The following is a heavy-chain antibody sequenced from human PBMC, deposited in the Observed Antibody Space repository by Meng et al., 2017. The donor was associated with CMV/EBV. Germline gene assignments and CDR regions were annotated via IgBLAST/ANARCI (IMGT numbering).Heavy chain of an antibody. V-gene: IGHV3-7*01. CDR2: IKQDGSEK. J-gene: IGHJ5*02. Sequence: GESLKISCAASGFTLSSYWMNWARQAPGKGLEWVANIKQDGSEKYYVDSVKGRFTISRDNAKSSLYLQMNSLRAEDTAVYYCWNNWFDPWGQGTLVTVSS. CDR3: WNNWFDP. D-gene: IGHD1-1*01. CDR1: GFTLSSYW.